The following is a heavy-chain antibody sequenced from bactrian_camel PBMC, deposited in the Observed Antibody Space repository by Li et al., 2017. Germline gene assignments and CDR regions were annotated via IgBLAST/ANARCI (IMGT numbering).Heavy chain of an antibody. D-gene: IGHD2*01. Sequence: VQLVESGGGSVQAGGSLRLSCLTSKYTLSTSCMGWFRQAPGQGREGIVLIGADGGTSYADSVKGRFAVSLNSAKNTLYLHMNSLKPDDSAKYYCAVADSAGDCYSASEYNYWGQGTQVTVS. CDR1: KYTLSTSC. V-gene: IGHV3S67*01. J-gene: IGHJ4*01. CDR3: AVADSAGDCYSASEYNY. CDR2: IGADGGT.